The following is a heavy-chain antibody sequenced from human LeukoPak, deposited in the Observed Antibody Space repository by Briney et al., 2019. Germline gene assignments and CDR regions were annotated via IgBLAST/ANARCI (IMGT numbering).Heavy chain of an antibody. CDR3: ARGGRCSTTSCYAALGFDP. CDR2: ISHSGST. CDR1: VGSFSGYY. V-gene: IGHV4-34*01. Sequence: SETLSLTCAVYVGSFSGYYWSWIRQPLGKGLEWIGEISHSGSTNYNPSLKSRVTISVDTSKNQFSLKLSCATAADTAVYYCARGGRCSTTSCYAALGFDPWGQGTLVTVSS. D-gene: IGHD2-2*01. J-gene: IGHJ5*02.